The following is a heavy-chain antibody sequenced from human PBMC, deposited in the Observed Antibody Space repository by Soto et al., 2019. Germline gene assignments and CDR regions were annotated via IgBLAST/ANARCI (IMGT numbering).Heavy chain of an antibody. J-gene: IGHJ6*02. CDR3: AKGAVAGTPTSYYYYGMDV. V-gene: IGHV1-69*12. CDR1: GGTFRTYA. Sequence: QVQLLQSGAEVKKPGSSVRVSCEASGGTFRTYAISWVRQAPGQGLEWMGEIIPIFGKVNYAQKFQGRVTITADESTTNVYMDLRSLPSEDTAVYYCAKGAVAGTPTSYYYYGMDVWGQGTTVTVS. D-gene: IGHD6-19*01. CDR2: IIPIFGKV.